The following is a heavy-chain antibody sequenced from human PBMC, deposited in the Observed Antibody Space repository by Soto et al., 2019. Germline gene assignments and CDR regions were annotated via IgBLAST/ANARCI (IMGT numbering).Heavy chain of an antibody. CDR3: ARGQRFSDSFDP. Sequence: SETLSLTCTVSGGAISGYYWTRIRQPAGKGLEWIGRIYSSGGTKYNPSLKSRVDMSLDMSKNQFSLRLNSVTAADTAVYYCARGQRFSDSFDPWGQANLVTVSS. CDR1: GGAISGYY. V-gene: IGHV4-4*07. J-gene: IGHJ5*02. D-gene: IGHD3-3*01. CDR2: IYSSGGT.